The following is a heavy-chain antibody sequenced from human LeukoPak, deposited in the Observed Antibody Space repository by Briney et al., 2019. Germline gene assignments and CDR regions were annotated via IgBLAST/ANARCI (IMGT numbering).Heavy chain of an antibody. CDR1: GFTFSGHA. J-gene: IGHJ4*02. V-gene: IGHV3-23*01. Sequence: GSLRLSCTASGFTFSGHAMNWVRQAPGKGLEWVSGISGGGGSVYYADSVKGRFIISRDNSRNTLYLQMNSLRAEDTAVYYCAKLGVVTTTHPFDYWGQGTLVTVSS. D-gene: IGHD2-21*02. CDR3: AKLGVVTTTHPFDY. CDR2: ISGGGGSV.